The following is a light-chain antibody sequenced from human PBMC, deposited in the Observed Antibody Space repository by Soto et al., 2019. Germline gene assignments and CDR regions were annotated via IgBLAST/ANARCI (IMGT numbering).Light chain of an antibody. CDR3: SSFTRSNSWV. Sequence: QSVLTQPASVSGSRGQSITISCTGTSSDVGAYNYVSWFQHHPGKAPKVMIFEVTNRPSGVYNRFSGSKSGNTASLTISGLQAEDEADYYCSSFTRSNSWVFGGGTKLTVL. CDR1: SSDVGAYNY. V-gene: IGLV2-14*01. J-gene: IGLJ3*02. CDR2: EVT.